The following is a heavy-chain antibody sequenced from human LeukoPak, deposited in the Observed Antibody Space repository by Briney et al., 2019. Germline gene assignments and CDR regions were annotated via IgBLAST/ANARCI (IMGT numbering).Heavy chain of an antibody. CDR2: IYPGDSDT. D-gene: IGHD4-17*01. V-gene: IGHV5-51*01. CDR3: ARSVRGLRPGAFDI. Sequence: GEPLKISCKGSGYRFTSSWIGWVRQMPGKGLEWMGIIYPGDSDTRYSPSFQGQVTISADKSISTAYLQWSSLKASDTAMYYCARSVRGLRPGAFDIWGQGTMVTVSS. J-gene: IGHJ3*02. CDR1: GYRFTSSW.